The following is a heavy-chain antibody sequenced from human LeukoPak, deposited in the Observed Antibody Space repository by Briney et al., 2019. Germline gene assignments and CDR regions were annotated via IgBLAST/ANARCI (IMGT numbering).Heavy chain of an antibody. J-gene: IGHJ3*02. CDR3: ARDTVPRKSYYDSSGEDAFDI. D-gene: IGHD3-22*01. CDR2: ISSSSSTI. Sequence: GGSLRLSCAASGFTFSSYSMNWVRQAPGKGLEWVSYISSSSSTIYYADSVKGRFTISRENAKNSLYLQMNSLRDEDTAVYYGARDTVPRKSYYDSSGEDAFDIWGQGTMVTVSS. CDR1: GFTFSSYS. V-gene: IGHV3-48*02.